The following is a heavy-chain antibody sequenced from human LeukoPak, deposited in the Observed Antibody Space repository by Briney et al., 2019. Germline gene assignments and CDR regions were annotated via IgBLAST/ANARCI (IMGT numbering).Heavy chain of an antibody. D-gene: IGHD3-22*01. V-gene: IGHV4-34*01. Sequence: SETLSLTCAVYGGSFSDYYWNWIRQPPGKGLEWIGEINHSGSTNYNPSLKSRVTMSVDTFKNQFSLTLSSVTAADTAVYYCARVQDFEARGYYLGYCSHGTLVTVSS. CDR1: GGSFSDYY. CDR3: ARVQDFEARGYYLGY. CDR2: INHSGST. J-gene: IGHJ4*01.